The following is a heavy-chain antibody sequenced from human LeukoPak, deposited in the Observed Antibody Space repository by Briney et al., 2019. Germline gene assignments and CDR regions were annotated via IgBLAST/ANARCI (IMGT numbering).Heavy chain of an antibody. Sequence: GGSLRLSCAASEFTFSSYNMNWVRQAPGKGLEWVSSISGSSSYIYYADSVKGRFTISRDNAKNSLYLQMNSLRAEDTAVYFCARGSDYGDLSDYWGQGTLVTVSS. V-gene: IGHV3-21*04. D-gene: IGHD4-17*01. CDR1: EFTFSSYN. CDR3: ARGSDYGDLSDY. CDR2: ISGSSSYI. J-gene: IGHJ4*02.